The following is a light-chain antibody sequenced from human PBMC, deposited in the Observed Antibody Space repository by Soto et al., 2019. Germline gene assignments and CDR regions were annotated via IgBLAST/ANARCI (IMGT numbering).Light chain of an antibody. J-gene: IGKJ3*01. CDR3: HQRSNWPLT. Sequence: EIVLTQSPATLSLSPGERATLSCRASQSVNSYLTWYQQKPGQAPRLLIYDASNRATGIPARFSGSGSGTDFTLPISSLEPEDFAVYYCHQRSNWPLTFGPGTKVDI. CDR2: DAS. V-gene: IGKV3-11*01. CDR1: QSVNSY.